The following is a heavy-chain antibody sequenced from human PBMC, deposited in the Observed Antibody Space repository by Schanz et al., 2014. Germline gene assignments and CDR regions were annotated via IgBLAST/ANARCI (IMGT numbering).Heavy chain of an antibody. CDR2: ISGSGGST. V-gene: IGHV3-23*04. CDR1: GFTFSSYA. CDR3: RLWFGELYYGMDV. J-gene: IGHJ6*02. D-gene: IGHD3-10*01. Sequence: VQLVESGGGVVQRGGSLRLSCAASGFTFSSYAMSWVRQAPGKGLEWVSAISGSGGSTYYADSVKGRFTISRDNSKNTLYLQMNSLRAEDTAVYYCRLWFGELYYGMDVWGQGTTVTVSS.